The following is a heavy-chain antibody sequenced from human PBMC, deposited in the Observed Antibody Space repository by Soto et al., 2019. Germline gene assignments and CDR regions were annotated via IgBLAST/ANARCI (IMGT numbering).Heavy chain of an antibody. CDR2: ISGSGGST. J-gene: IGHJ4*02. CDR3: AKEIAVAGTPFFDY. D-gene: IGHD6-19*01. CDR1: GFTFSSYA. V-gene: IGHV3-23*01. Sequence: GESLKISCXASGFTFSSYAMSWVRQAPGKGLEWVSAISGSGGSTYYADSVKGRFTISRDNSKNTLYLQMNSLRAEDTAVYYCAKEIAVAGTPFFDYWGQGTLVTVSS.